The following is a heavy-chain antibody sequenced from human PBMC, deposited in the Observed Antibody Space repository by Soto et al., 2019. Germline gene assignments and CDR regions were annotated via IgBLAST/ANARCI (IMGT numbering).Heavy chain of an antibody. CDR1: GGSISSGGYS. J-gene: IGHJ6*02. V-gene: IGHV4-30-2*01. CDR3: ARVDYDFWSGYSSYGMDV. CDR2: IYHSGST. Sequence: SETLSLTCAVSGGSISSGGYSWSWIRQPPGKGLEWIGYIYHSGSTYYNPSLKSRVTISVDRSKNQFSLKLSSVTAADTAVYYCARVDYDFWSGYSSYGMDVWGQGTTATVSS. D-gene: IGHD3-3*01.